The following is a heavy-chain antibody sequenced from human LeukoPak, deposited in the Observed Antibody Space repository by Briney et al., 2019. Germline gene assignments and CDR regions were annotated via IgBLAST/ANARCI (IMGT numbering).Heavy chain of an antibody. V-gene: IGHV3-21*01. D-gene: IGHD3-22*01. Sequence: GGSLRLSCAASGFTFSSYSMNWVRQAPGKWLEWVSSISSSSSYIYYADSVKGRFTISRDNAKNSLYLQMNSLRAEDTAVYYCARVPHDSSGSYPFDIWGQGTMVTVSS. CDR2: ISSSSSYI. CDR1: GFTFSSYS. CDR3: ARVPHDSSGSYPFDI. J-gene: IGHJ3*02.